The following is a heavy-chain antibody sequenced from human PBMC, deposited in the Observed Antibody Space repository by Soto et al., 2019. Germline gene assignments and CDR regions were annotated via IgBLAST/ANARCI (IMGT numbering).Heavy chain of an antibody. Sequence: QVQLEQSGAEVKKPGASVKVSCKASGYTFTSYYMHWVRQAPGQGLEWMGKINPSGGSTGYAQKVQGRVTMTRDTSTSTVYMELSSLRSEDTAVYYCARLSSMVTSPLDYWGQGTLVTVSS. V-gene: IGHV1-46*01. CDR2: INPSGGST. D-gene: IGHD4-17*01. CDR3: ARLSSMVTSPLDY. J-gene: IGHJ4*02. CDR1: GYTFTSYY.